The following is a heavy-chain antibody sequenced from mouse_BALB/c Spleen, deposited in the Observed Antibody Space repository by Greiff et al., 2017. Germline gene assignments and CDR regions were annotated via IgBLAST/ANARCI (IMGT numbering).Heavy chain of an antibody. Sequence: VQLQQSGPELVKPGASMKISCKASGYSFTGYTMDWVKQSHGKNLEWIGLINPYNGGTSYNQKFKGKATLTVDKSSSTAYMELLSLTSEDSAVYYCARGDYYGSSYGDAMDYWGKGTSVTVSS. J-gene: IGHJ4*01. V-gene: IGHV1-18*01. D-gene: IGHD1-1*01. CDR2: INPYNGGT. CDR1: GYSFTGYT. CDR3: ARGDYYGSSYGDAMDY.